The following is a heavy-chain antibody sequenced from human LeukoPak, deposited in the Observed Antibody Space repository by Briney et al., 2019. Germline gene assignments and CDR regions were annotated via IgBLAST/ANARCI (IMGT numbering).Heavy chain of an antibody. CDR3: AKDRSPGVAVAGTLDY. J-gene: IGHJ4*02. V-gene: IGHV3-30*02. Sequence: GGSLRLSCAASGFTFSSYGMHWVRQAPGKGLEGVAFIRYDGSNKYYADSVKGRFTISRDNSKNTLYLQMNSLRAEDTAVYYCAKDRSPGVAVAGTLDYWGQGTLVTVSS. CDR2: IRYDGSNK. D-gene: IGHD6-19*01. CDR1: GFTFSSYG.